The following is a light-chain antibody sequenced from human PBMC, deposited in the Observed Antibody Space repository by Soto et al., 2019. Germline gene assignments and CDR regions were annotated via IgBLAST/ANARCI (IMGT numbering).Light chain of an antibody. J-gene: IGLJ3*02. Sequence: QLPSMSGAPGQRVTISCTGSSSNIGAGYDVHWYQLLPGTAPKLLIYGNTNRPSGVPDRFSGSKSGTSASLAITGLRAEDEADYYCQSHDSSLNSWVFGGGTKLTVL. CDR3: QSHDSSLNSWV. CDR1: SSNIGAGYD. CDR2: GNT. V-gene: IGLV1-40*01.